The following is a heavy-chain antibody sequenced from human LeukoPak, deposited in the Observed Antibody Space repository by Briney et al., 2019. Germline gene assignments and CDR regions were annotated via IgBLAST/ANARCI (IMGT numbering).Heavy chain of an antibody. CDR2: INPSTGGT. Sequence: ASVKVSCKASGYTFIGYYMNWVRQAPGQGLEWMGRINPSTGGTNYAQKFQGRVTMTRDTSITTVYMELNGLTSDDTAVYYCARDLDQYNGRFEGFGHDFWGQGTLVTVSS. CDR3: ARDLDQYNGRFEGFGHDF. D-gene: IGHD3/OR15-3a*01. V-gene: IGHV1-2*06. CDR1: GYTFIGYY. J-gene: IGHJ4*02.